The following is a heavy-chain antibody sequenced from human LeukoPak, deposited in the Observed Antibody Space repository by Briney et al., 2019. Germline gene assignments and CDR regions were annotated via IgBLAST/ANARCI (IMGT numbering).Heavy chain of an antibody. Sequence: GGSLRLSCSASGFTFTSYSMNWVRQAPGKGLEWVSSISNRGDYIYYADSVKGRFTISRDNSKNTVYLQMNSLRAEDTAVYYCAAPGVPAATYYFDYWGQGTLVTVSS. J-gene: IGHJ4*02. CDR1: GFTFTSYS. CDR2: ISNRGDYI. D-gene: IGHD2-2*01. V-gene: IGHV3-21*01. CDR3: AAPGVPAATYYFDY.